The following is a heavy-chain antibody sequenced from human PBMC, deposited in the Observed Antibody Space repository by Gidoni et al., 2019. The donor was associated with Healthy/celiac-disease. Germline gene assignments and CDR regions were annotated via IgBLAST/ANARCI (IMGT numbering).Heavy chain of an antibody. CDR3: ARGGSWIQPHFDY. Sequence: QVQLQESGPGLVKPSETLSLTCTVSGGSISSYYWSWIRQPPGKGLEWIGYIYYSGSTNYNPSLKSRVTISVDTSKNQFSLKLSSVTAADTAVYYCARGGSWIQPHFDYWGQGTLVTVSS. J-gene: IGHJ4*02. V-gene: IGHV4-59*01. CDR1: GGSISSYY. CDR2: IYYSGST. D-gene: IGHD5-18*01.